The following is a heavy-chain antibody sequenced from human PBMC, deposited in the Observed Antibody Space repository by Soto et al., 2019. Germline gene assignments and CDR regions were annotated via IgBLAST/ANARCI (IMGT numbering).Heavy chain of an antibody. Sequence: QVQLVESGGGVVQPGRSLRLSCAASGFTFSSYGMHWVRQAPGKGLEWVAVISYDGSNKYYADSVKGRFTNSRDNSKNTLYLQMNSLRAEDTAGYYCAKDRNYKDYGDYFYFDYWGQGTLVTVSS. V-gene: IGHV3-30*18. D-gene: IGHD4-17*01. CDR3: AKDRNYKDYGDYFYFDY. J-gene: IGHJ4*02. CDR2: ISYDGSNK. CDR1: GFTFSSYG.